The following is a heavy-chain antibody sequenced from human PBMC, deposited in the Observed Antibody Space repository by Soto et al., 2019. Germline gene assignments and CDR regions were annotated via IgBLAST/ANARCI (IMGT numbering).Heavy chain of an antibody. Sequence: GGSLRLSCAAPGFTFSSYSMNWVRQAPGKGLEWVSYISSSSSTIYYADSVKGRFTISRDNAKNSLYLQMNSLRDEDTAVYYCARDSGMELPSYYYYYGMDVWGQGTTVTVSS. V-gene: IGHV3-48*02. CDR3: ARDSGMELPSYYYYYGMDV. D-gene: IGHD1-7*01. J-gene: IGHJ6*02. CDR1: GFTFSSYS. CDR2: ISSSSSTI.